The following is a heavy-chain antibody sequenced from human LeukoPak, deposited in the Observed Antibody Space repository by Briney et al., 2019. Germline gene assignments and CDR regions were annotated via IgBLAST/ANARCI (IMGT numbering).Heavy chain of an antibody. D-gene: IGHD3-10*01. Sequence: GGSLRLSCVVSGFTFSTSAMSWVRQAPGKGLEWVSGISESGGSTYYADSVKGRFTSSRDNSKNTLYLQMNNLRAEDTAAYYCAKGSSWGQGTLITVSS. J-gene: IGHJ5*02. CDR3: AKGSS. CDR1: GFTFSTSA. CDR2: ISESGGST. V-gene: IGHV3-23*01.